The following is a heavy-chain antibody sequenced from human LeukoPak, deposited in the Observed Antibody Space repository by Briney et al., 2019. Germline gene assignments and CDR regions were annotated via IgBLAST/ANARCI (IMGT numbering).Heavy chain of an antibody. Sequence: XXLSCVASGFTFSGYEMNWVRQAPGKGLEGVSYISSSGYTIYYADSAKGRFTVSRDNAKNSLYLQMNSLRAEDTAVHFCARSRSIAGDGFDVWGQGTRVTVSS. CDR3: ARSRSIAGDGFDV. CDR1: GFTFSGYE. V-gene: IGHV3-48*03. J-gene: IGHJ3*01. D-gene: IGHD2-21*01. CDR2: ISSSGYTI.